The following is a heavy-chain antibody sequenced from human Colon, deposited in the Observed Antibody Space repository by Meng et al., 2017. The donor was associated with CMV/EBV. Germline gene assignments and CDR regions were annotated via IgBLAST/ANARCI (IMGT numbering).Heavy chain of an antibody. CDR3: AKRRGQLSGYDY. D-gene: IGHD6-25*01. CDR1: GLSLDTTGLT. CDR2: IFWNDDR. J-gene: IGHJ4*02. Sequence: SGPTLVKPTETLTLTCSLSGLSLDTTGLTVDWIRQPPGKALEWLSLIFWNDDRRYSPSLKSRLTITRDRSKNQVVLRMTDMEPADTATYYCAKRRGQLSGYDYWGQGLRVTVSS. V-gene: IGHV2-5*01.